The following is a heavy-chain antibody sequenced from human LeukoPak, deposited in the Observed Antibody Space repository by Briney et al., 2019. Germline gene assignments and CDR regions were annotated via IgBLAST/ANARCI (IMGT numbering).Heavy chain of an antibody. V-gene: IGHV4-38-2*02. CDR2: IYHSGST. D-gene: IGHD6-13*01. J-gene: IGHJ4*02. Sequence: SETLSLTCTVSGYSISSGYYWGWVRQPPGRGLEWIGSIYHSGSTYYNPSLKSRVTISVDTSKNQFSLKLSSVTAADTAVYYCARDLTGGSSWYQYYFDYWGQGTLVTVSS. CDR1: GYSISSGYY. CDR3: ARDLTGGSSWYQYYFDY.